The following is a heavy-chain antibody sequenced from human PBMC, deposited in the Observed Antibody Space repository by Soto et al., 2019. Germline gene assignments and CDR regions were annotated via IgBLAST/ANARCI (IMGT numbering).Heavy chain of an antibody. J-gene: IGHJ4*02. D-gene: IGHD2-21*02. CDR2: IYYSGRT. CDR1: CESISSSSYY. Sequence: ETLSLTCIVSCESISSSSYYWGWIRQPPGKGLEWIGSIYYSGRTYYNPSFKSRVTISIDTSKNQFSLKLSSVTATDTAVYYCARQRTTVVTQAYFDHWGQGALVTVSS. CDR3: ARQRTTVVTQAYFDH. V-gene: IGHV4-39*01.